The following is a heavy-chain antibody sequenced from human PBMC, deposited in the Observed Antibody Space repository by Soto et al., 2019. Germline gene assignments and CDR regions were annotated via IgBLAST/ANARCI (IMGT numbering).Heavy chain of an antibody. V-gene: IGHV4-39*01. CDR2: IYYSGST. J-gene: IGHJ6*02. CDR1: GGSISSSSYY. Sequence: SETLSLTCTVSGGSISSSSYYWGWIRQPPGKGLEWIGSIYYSGSTYYNPSLKSRVTISVDTSKNQFSLKLSSVTAADTAVYYSLGGRGYSHGSFHYYYGMDVWGQGTTVTVSS. CDR3: LGGRGYSHGSFHYYYGMDV. D-gene: IGHD5-18*01.